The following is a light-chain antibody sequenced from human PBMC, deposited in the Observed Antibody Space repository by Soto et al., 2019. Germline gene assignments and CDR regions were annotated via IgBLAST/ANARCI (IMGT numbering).Light chain of an antibody. Sequence: ELVLTQSPSTLSLSPGERATLSCRASQTITSTYVNWYQQKPGQSPRLLIYGASSRATGIPDRFSGSGSGQHIPLTIRTLEPEDFAVYYCQQYGASITFGGGTKVESK. CDR3: QQYGASIT. CDR1: QTITSTY. J-gene: IGKJ4*01. CDR2: GAS. V-gene: IGKV3-20*01.